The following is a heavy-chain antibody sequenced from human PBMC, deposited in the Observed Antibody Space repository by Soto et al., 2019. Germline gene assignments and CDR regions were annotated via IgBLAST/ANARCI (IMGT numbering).Heavy chain of an antibody. V-gene: IGHV1-46*01. D-gene: IGHD3-10*02. J-gene: IGHJ4*02. Sequence: ASVKVSCKAFGNSFTRQYLHWVRQAPGQGLEWMGVINPSGDSTINAQKFQGRVTITRDTSTSTVYMELSSLKSEDTAMFYCATSNYVRSYFDYWGRGTLVTVSS. CDR1: GNSFTRQY. CDR2: INPSGDST. CDR3: ATSNYVRSYFDY.